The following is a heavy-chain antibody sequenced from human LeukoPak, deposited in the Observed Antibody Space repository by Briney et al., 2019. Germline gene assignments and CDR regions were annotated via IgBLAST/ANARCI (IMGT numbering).Heavy chain of an antibody. J-gene: IGHJ4*02. D-gene: IGHD2-8*01. CDR2: INPNSGGT. V-gene: IGHV1-2*02. CDR1: GYTFTGYY. Sequence: ASVTVSCKASGYTFTGYYMHWVRQAPGQGLEWMGWINPNSGGTNYAQKFQGRVTMTRDTSISTAYMELSRLRSDDTAVYYCARTSLMVISRYYFDYWGQGTLVTVSS. CDR3: ARTSLMVISRYYFDY.